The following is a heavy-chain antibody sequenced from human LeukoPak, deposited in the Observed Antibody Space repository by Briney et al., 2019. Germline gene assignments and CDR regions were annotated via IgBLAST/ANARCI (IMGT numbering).Heavy chain of an antibody. CDR3: ARIRRHNYDWYADDS. J-gene: IGHJ4*02. D-gene: IGHD3-9*01. CDR1: GASVSSDY. V-gene: IGHV4-4*07. CDR2: ISFSDGT. Sequence: SETLSLTCAVSGASVSSDYWSWIRQSAGERLEWIGRISFSDGTNYSPSLKSRVSMSLDASKNQFSLKLTSVTAADTAVYYCARIRRHNYDWYADDSWGQGALVTVSS.